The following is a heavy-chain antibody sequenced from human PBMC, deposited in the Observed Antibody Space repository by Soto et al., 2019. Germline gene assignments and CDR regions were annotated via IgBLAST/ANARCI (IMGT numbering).Heavy chain of an antibody. V-gene: IGHV1-69*06. CDR2: IIPTFGTP. CDR3: ASERSVQYFDF. J-gene: IGHJ4*02. Sequence: QVQLVQSGTVVQRRGSSVKVSCQASGGTFSSHGMAWVRQAPGQGLEWMGGIIPTFGTPTYAPKFQGRVTITADKSTNAAYMELSSLRSEDTGGYSCASERSVQYFDFWGQGTLISVSS. D-gene: IGHD1-26*01. CDR1: GGTFSSHG.